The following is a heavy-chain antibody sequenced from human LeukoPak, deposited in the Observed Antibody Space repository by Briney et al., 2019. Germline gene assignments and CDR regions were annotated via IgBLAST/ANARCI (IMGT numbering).Heavy chain of an antibody. V-gene: IGHV3-49*04. CDR1: GFTFGDYA. Sequence: GGSLRLSCTTSGFTFGDYAMSWVRQAPGKGLESVGFIRSKAYGGTTEYAASVKGRFTISRDDSKTIAYLQMNSLKTEDTAVYYCTRINYCSGGSCSFDPWGQGTLVTVSS. CDR3: TRINYCSGGSCSFDP. D-gene: IGHD2-15*01. J-gene: IGHJ5*02. CDR2: IRSKAYGGTT.